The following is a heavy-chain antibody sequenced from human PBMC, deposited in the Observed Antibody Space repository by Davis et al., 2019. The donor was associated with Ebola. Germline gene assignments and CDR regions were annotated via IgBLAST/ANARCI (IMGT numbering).Heavy chain of an antibody. V-gene: IGHV1-18*01. Sequence: ASVKVSCKASGYTFTSYGISWVRQAPGQGLEWMGWISAYNGNTNYAQKLQGRVTMTTDTSTSTAYMELSSLRSEDTAVYYCAAAHYYDSSGSTGYWGQGTLVTVSS. CDR2: ISAYNGNT. J-gene: IGHJ4*02. CDR1: GYTFTSYG. D-gene: IGHD3-22*01. CDR3: AAAHYYDSSGSTGY.